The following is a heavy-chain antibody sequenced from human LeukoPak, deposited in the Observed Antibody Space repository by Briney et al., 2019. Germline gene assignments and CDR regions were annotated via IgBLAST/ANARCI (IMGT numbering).Heavy chain of an antibody. V-gene: IGHV4-30-4*01. CDR2: IYYSGST. CDR3: ARRRAARPPAFVY. Sequence: PSQTLSLTCTVSGGSISSGDYYWSWIRQPPGKGLEWIGNIYYSGSTYYSPSLKSRVTISVDTSKNQFSLKLSSVTAADTAVYYCARRRAARPPAFVYWGQGTLVTVSS. J-gene: IGHJ4*02. CDR1: GGSISSGDYY. D-gene: IGHD6-6*01.